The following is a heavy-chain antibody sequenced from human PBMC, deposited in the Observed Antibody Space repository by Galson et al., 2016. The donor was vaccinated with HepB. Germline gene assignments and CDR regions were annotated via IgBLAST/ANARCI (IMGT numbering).Heavy chain of an antibody. D-gene: IGHD1-14*01. V-gene: IGHV3-21*01. CDR2: ISDSSVYI. Sequence: SLRLSCAASGFSFNSYTMNWVRQAPGKGLEWVASISDSSVYIFYADSVRGRFTVSRDNGKTSLYLEMNSLSGEDTATYYCVREIPVETAEPGVDYWGQGTLVTVSS. CDR1: GFSFNSYT. J-gene: IGHJ4*02. CDR3: VREIPVETAEPGVDY.